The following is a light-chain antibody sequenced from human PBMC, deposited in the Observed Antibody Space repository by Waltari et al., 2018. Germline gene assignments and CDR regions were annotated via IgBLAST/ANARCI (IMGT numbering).Light chain of an antibody. J-gene: IGKJ2*01. CDR2: DAS. V-gene: IGKV1-33*01. CDR1: QDVTTS. CDR3: QHYHTLPYT. Sequence: IQTTQFPPSLSAAVRDRHTSTCQTTQDVTTSLSWFQQKPGKAPQLLIYDASTLQSGVPSRFSGSGSGTSFSFTITSLQPEDSATYYCQHYHTLPYTFGRGTKLQIK.